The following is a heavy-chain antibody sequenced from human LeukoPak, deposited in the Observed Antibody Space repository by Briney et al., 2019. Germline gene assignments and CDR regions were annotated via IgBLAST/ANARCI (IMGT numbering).Heavy chain of an antibody. CDR3: ARDRRGSNDY. D-gene: IGHD3-10*01. J-gene: IGHJ4*02. CDR1: GFTFSSYS. CDR2: ISSSSSTI. V-gene: IGHV3-48*01. Sequence: GGSLRLSCAASGFTFSSYSMNWVRQAPGKGLEWVSYISSSSSTIYYADSVKGRFTISRDNAKNSLYLQMNSLRAEDTAVYYCARDRRGSNDYWGQGTLVTVSS.